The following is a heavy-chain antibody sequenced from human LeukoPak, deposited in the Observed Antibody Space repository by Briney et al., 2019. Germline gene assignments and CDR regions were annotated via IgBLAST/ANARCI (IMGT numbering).Heavy chain of an antibody. CDR1: GFSISSGYY. J-gene: IGHJ6*04. CDR2: MSHNRGT. CDR3: AGYYASGVSAYDYFGMDV. D-gene: IGHD3-10*01. Sequence: SETLSLTCAVSGFSISSGYYWGWIRQPPGKGLEWIGSMSHNRGTYYNSSLKSRVTTSMDTSKNQFSLRLSSVTAADTAVYYCAGYYASGVSAYDYFGMDVWGKGTTVTVSS. V-gene: IGHV4-38-2*01.